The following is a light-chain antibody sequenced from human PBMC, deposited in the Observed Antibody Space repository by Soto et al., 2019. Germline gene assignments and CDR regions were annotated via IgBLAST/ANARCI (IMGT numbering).Light chain of an antibody. CDR3: QQRSNWRTWT. V-gene: IGKV3D-11*01. Sequence: EIVLTQSPATLSLSPGERATLSCRASQGVSSYLAWYQQKPGQAPRLLIYDASNRATGIPARFSGSGPGTDFTLTISSLEPEDFAVDYCQQRSNWRTWTFGQGTKVEIK. J-gene: IGKJ1*01. CDR2: DAS. CDR1: QGVSSY.